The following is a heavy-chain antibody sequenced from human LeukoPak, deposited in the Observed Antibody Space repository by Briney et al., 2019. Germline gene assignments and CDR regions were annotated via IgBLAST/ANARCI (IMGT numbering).Heavy chain of an antibody. Sequence: ASVKVSCKASGYTFIGYYMHWVRQAPGQGLEWMGRINPNSGGTNYAQKFKGRVTMTREMSISTAYMELSRLRSDDTAVYYCARTEEFDYWGQGTLVTVSS. CDR2: INPNSGGT. J-gene: IGHJ4*02. CDR1: GYTFIGYY. CDR3: ARTEEFDY. V-gene: IGHV1-2*06.